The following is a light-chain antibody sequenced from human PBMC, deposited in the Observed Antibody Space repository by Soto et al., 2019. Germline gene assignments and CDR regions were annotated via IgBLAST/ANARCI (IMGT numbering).Light chain of an antibody. CDR2: AAS. J-gene: IGKJ1*01. Sequence: AIPMTQSPSSLSASVGDRVTITCRASRDIGNDLGWYQQKPGKAPKHLIFAASNLQSGVPSRFSGGGSRTDFPLPISARRADDFATSSCLQHFTFSWPVGQGTRVE. V-gene: IGKV1-6*01. CDR3: LQHFTFSWP. CDR1: RDIGND.